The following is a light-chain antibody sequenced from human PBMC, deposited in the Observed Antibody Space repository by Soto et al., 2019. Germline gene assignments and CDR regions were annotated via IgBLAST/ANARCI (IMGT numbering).Light chain of an antibody. CDR1: SRDVGGYNY. CDR3: SSYTSSSLDV. V-gene: IGLV2-14*01. J-gene: IGLJ1*01. Sequence: QAALTQAAYVSGSPVQSITISCTGTSRDVGGYNYVSWYQQHPGKAPKLLIYDVSHRPSGVSNRFSGSKSGNTSSLTISWLQAEDEADYYCSSYTSSSLDVFGTGTKVNVL. CDR2: DVS.